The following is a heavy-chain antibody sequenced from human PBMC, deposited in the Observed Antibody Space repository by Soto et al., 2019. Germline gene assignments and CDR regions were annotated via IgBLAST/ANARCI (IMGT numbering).Heavy chain of an antibody. D-gene: IGHD3-16*02. Sequence: ASVKVSCQTSGYTFTSYPRRWVRQAPGQRLEWMGWINAGNGNTKYSQKFQGRVTITRDTSASTAYMELSSLRSEDTAVYYCARDEGPLTSFDYWGQGTLVTVSS. CDR1: GYTFTSYP. CDR2: INAGNGNT. J-gene: IGHJ4*02. V-gene: IGHV1-3*01. CDR3: ARDEGPLTSFDY.